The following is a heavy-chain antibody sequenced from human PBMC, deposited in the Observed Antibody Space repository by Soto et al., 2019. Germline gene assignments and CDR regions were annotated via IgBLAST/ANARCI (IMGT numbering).Heavy chain of an antibody. CDR3: ARQPRVSERLLNAFDM. D-gene: IGHD3-3*01. CDR2: IHYSGTT. Sequence: QLQLQESGPGLVKPSETLSLTCTVSGGSIGSNNYYCGWIRQPPGKGLEWIGRIHYSGTTYYNPSHNSLVSMSFDTSKNLFSLNLNSVTAADTAVYYCARQPRVSERLLNAFDMWGQVTMVTVSS. CDR1: GGSIGSNNYY. V-gene: IGHV4-39*01. J-gene: IGHJ3*02.